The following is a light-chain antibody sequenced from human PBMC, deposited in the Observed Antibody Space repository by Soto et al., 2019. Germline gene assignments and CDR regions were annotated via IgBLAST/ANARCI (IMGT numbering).Light chain of an antibody. CDR1: PSVSSSY. CDR3: QQYFEWPPMT. J-gene: IGKJ1*01. V-gene: IGKV3-20*01. CDR2: GAS. Sequence: EIVLTQSPGTLSLSPGERATLSCRASPSVSSSYLAWYQQKSGQAPRLLVYGASSRATGIPDRFSGSESGTDFTLTISSLRSEDSAIYYCQQYFEWPPMTFGQGTKVEI.